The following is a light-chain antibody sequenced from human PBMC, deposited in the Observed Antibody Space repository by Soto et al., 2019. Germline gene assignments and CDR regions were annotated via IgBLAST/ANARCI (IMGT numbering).Light chain of an antibody. Sequence: QSALTQPPSASGSPGQSVTISCTGTSNDVGGYNYVSWYQQHPGKAPKLMIYDVTKRPSGVPDRFSASKSGNTASLTISGLQAEDEADYYCCSYAGYYTVVFGGGTKLTVL. CDR3: CSYAGYYTVV. CDR1: SNDVGGYNY. V-gene: IGLV2-11*01. J-gene: IGLJ2*01. CDR2: DVT.